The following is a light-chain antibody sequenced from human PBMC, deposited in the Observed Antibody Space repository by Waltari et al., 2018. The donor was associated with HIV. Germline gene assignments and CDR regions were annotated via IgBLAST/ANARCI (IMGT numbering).Light chain of an antibody. CDR1: VLPKKY. CDR3: YSADDSSDYKG. Sequence: SHELTQPSSVSVSPGQTARLTCAGGVLPKKYGFWYQQEPGQAPVLIIDKDNIRPSDSAERISGSSSGTMATLTSSGAQVDDEADYYCYSADDSSDYKGFGGGTKLTVL. J-gene: IGLJ2*01. V-gene: IGLV3-10*01. CDR2: KDN.